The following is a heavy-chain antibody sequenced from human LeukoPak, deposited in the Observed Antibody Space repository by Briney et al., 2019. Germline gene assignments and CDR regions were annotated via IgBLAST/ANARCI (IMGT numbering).Heavy chain of an antibody. J-gene: IGHJ4*02. CDR3: ARGDGDLYYFDY. CDR2: ITPIFGTA. CDR1: GGTFSSYA. Sequence: SVKVSCKASGGTFSSYAISWVRQAPGQGLEWMGGITPIFGTANYAQKFQGRVTITADKSTSTAYMELSSLRSEDTAVYYCARGDGDLYYFDYWGQGTLVTVSS. D-gene: IGHD4-17*01. V-gene: IGHV1-69*06.